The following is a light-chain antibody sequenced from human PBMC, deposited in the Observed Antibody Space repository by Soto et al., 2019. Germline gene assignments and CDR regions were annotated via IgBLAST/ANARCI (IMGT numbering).Light chain of an antibody. Sequence: IQMTQSPSSLSASVGDRVTITCRASQAIRNDLAWYQQKPGQAPHLLIFAAFNLQSGVPSRFSGGGSGTHFTLTISSLQPDDFATYYCQQYYNFSGTFGQGTKVDLK. CDR1: QAIRND. CDR3: QQYYNFSGT. V-gene: IGKV1-6*01. CDR2: AAF. J-gene: IGKJ1*01.